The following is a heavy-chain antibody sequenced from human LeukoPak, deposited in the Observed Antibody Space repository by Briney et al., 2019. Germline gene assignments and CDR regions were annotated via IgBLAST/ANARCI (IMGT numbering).Heavy chain of an antibody. D-gene: IGHD6-13*01. V-gene: IGHV4-34*01. J-gene: IGHJ4*02. CDR1: GGSFSGYY. Sequence: SETLSLTCAVYGGSFSGYYWSWIRQPPGKGLEWIGEINHSGSTNYNPSLKSRVTISVDTSKNQFSLKLSSVTAADTAVYYCVRDPPAAAGDYWGQGTLVTVTS. CDR2: INHSGST. CDR3: VRDPPAAAGDY.